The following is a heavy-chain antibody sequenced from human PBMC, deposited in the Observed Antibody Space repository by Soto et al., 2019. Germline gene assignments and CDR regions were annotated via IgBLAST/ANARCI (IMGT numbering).Heavy chain of an antibody. D-gene: IGHD6-19*01. CDR2: INAGNGNT. J-gene: IGHJ4*02. V-gene: IGHV1-3*05. Sequence: QVQLVQSGAEEKKPGASVKVSCKASGYTFTGYAMHWVRQAPGQRLEWMGWINAGNGNTKYSQKFQGRFTITRDTSASAAYMELSSLSSEDTAVYSCARAVAVAADFDYWGQGTLVTVSS. CDR3: ARAVAVAADFDY. CDR1: GYTFTGYA.